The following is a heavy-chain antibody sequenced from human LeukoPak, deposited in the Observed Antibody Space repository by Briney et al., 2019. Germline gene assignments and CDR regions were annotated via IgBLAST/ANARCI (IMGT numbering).Heavy chain of an antibody. CDR2: IRYDGSNK. J-gene: IGHJ5*02. V-gene: IGHV3-30*02. CDR1: GFTFSNYA. Sequence: GGSLRLSRAASGFTFSNYALHWVRQAPGKGLEWVAFIRYDGSNKYYADSVKGRFTISRDNSKNTLYLQMNSLRAEDTVVYYCAKDQQGITMVRGAIMLNNWFDPWGQGTLVTVSS. CDR3: AKDQQGITMVRGAIMLNNWFDP. D-gene: IGHD3-10*01.